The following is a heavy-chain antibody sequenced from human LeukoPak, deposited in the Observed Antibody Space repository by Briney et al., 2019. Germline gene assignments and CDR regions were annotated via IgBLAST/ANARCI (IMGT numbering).Heavy chain of an antibody. CDR3: ARDLEYSYGQRLDY. J-gene: IGHJ4*02. CDR1: GFTFSSYS. CDR2: ISRSSSTI. D-gene: IGHD5-18*01. Sequence: GGSLRLSCAASGFTFSSYSMNWVRQAPGKGLEWVSYISRSSSTIYYADSVKGRFTISRDNAKNSLYLQMNSLSAEDTAVYYCARDLEYSYGQRLDYWGQGTLVTVSS. V-gene: IGHV3-48*01.